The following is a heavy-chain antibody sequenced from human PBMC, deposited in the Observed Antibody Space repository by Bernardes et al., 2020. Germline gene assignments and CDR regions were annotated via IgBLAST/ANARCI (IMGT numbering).Heavy chain of an antibody. CDR3: ARDRRDGYNYFYFDY. V-gene: IGHV4-31*03. J-gene: IGHJ4*02. Sequence: TLSLTCTVSGGSISSGGYYWSWICQHPGKGLEWIGYIYDSGSTYYNPSLKSRVTISVDTSKNQFSLKLSSVTAADTAMYYCARDRRDGYNYFYFDYWGQGTLVTVSS. D-gene: IGHD5-12*01. CDR1: GGSISSGGYY. CDR2: IYDSGST.